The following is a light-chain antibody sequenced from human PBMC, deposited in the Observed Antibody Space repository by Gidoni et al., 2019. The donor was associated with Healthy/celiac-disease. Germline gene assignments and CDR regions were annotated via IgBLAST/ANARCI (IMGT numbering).Light chain of an antibody. CDR1: PSISSY. CDR2: AAS. V-gene: IGKV1-39*01. CDR3: QQSYSTPYT. Sequence: TKLTLFPSSLSASVGDRVTTTGRASPSISSYLNWYQQKPGKAPKLLIYAASSLQSGVPSRFSGSGSGTDFTLTISSLQPEDFATYYCQQSYSTPYTFGQGTKLEIK. J-gene: IGKJ2*01.